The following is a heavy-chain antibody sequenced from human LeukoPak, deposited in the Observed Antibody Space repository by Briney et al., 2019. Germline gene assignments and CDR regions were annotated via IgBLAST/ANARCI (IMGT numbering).Heavy chain of an antibody. CDR1: AFTFSSFG. CDR2: ISYDGSNK. CDR3: ARGDYGDYHNAFDI. Sequence: ARSLRPSCAASAFTFSSFGTDCVRQAPGKGMEWEAVISYDGSNKYYADSVKGRFTISRDNSKNTLYLQMNSLRAEDTAVYYCARGDYGDYHNAFDIWGQGTMVTVSS. V-gene: IGHV3-30*19. D-gene: IGHD4-17*01. J-gene: IGHJ3*02.